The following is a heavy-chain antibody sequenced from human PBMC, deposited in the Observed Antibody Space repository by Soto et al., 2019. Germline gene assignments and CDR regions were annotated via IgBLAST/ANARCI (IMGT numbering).Heavy chain of an antibody. J-gene: IGHJ6*02. CDR1: GGAFSGYY. CDR3: ARVQWRRVGYRSGSPNTYYYYGMDV. D-gene: IGHD3-10*01. CDR2: INHSGST. Sequence: SETLSLTCAVYGGAFSGYYWSWIRQPPGKGLEWIGEINHSGSTNYNPSLKSRVTISVDTSKNQFSLKLSSVTAAGTAVYYCARVQWRRVGYRSGSPNTYYYYGMDVWGQGTTVT. V-gene: IGHV4-34*01.